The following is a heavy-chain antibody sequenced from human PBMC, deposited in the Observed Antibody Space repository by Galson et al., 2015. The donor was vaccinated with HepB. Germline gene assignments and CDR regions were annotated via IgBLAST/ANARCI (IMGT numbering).Heavy chain of an antibody. D-gene: IGHD6-13*01. CDR3: LRLGDLSVYSSS. Sequence: SLRLSCEASGFTFSGYAIHWVRQASGKGPEWVGRIRSNASDYAKAYAASRKGRFTISSDDSKNTAYLHMNSLKTEDTAVYYCLRLGDLSVYSSSWGQGTLVAVAS. J-gene: IGHJ4*02. V-gene: IGHV3-73*01. CDR2: IRSNASDYAK. CDR1: GFTFSGYA.